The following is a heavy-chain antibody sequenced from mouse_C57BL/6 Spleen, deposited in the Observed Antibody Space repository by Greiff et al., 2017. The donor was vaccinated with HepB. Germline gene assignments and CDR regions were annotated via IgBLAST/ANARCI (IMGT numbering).Heavy chain of an antibody. J-gene: IGHJ2*01. Sequence: EVKLVESGGGLVKPGGSLKLSCAASGFTFSDYGMHWVRQAPEKGLEWVAYISSGSSTIYYADTVKGRFTISRDNAKNTLFLQMTSLRSEDTAMYYGARRDGYPYYFDYWGQGTTLTVSS. V-gene: IGHV5-17*01. CDR1: GFTFSDYG. CDR2: ISSGSSTI. D-gene: IGHD2-3*01. CDR3: ARRDGYPYYFDY.